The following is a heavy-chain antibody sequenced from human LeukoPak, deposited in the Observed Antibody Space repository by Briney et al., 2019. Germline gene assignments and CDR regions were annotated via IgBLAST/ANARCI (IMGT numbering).Heavy chain of an antibody. CDR2: ISGGGGST. J-gene: IGHJ4*02. V-gene: IGHV3-43*02. CDR1: GFTFDDYA. D-gene: IGHD3-22*01. Sequence: GGPLTLSCAASGFTFDDYAVHWLRQAPGKGLEWVSHISGGGGSTYYADSVKVRFSISRDNSKNSLYLQMNSLRTDDTALYYCAKDMEEYYYDSSGYRSWCYFDYWGEGTLVTVSS. CDR3: AKDMEEYYYDSSGYRSWCYFDY.